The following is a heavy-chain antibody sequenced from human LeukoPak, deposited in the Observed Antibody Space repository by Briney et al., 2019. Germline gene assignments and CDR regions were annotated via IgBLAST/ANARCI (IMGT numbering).Heavy chain of an antibody. Sequence: GGSLRLSCAASGFTVSTNCMTWVRQAPGKGLEWVSTIYSGGTTYYADSVMGRFTISRHNSRNTLYLQMNSLRAEDTAVYYCARVGGNYYESSGYHHNWFDPWGQGTLVTVSS. CDR3: ARVGGNYYESSGYHHNWFDP. D-gene: IGHD3-22*01. CDR1: GFTVSTNC. CDR2: IYSGGTT. J-gene: IGHJ5*02. V-gene: IGHV3-53*04.